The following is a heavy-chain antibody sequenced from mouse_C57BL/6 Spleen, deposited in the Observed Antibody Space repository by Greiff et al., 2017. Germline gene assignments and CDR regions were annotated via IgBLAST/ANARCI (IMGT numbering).Heavy chain of an antibody. V-gene: IGHV1-55*01. CDR1: GYTFTSSW. D-gene: IGHD1-1*01. CDR3: AGPYYGSPDWYFDV. J-gene: IGHJ1*03. CDR2: IYPGSGST. Sequence: QVHVKQPGAELVKPGASVKMSCKASGYTFTSSWITWVKQRPGQGLEWIGDIYPGSGSTNYNEEFKSKATLTVAPSSSTAYMQLSSLTSEDSAVYYCAGPYYGSPDWYFDVWGTGTTVTVSS.